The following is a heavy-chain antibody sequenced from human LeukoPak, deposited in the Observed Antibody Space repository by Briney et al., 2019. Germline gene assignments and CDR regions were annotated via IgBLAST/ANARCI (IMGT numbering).Heavy chain of an antibody. D-gene: IGHD3-10*01. J-gene: IGHJ4*02. Sequence: GGSLRLSCAASGFTFSSYWMHWVRQTPGKGLVWVSRISSDGTTTNYADSVKGRFTIPRDSARNTLYLQMNSLRAEDTAVYFCARWGVRSGTSDLFDYWGQGTLVIVSS. CDR3: ARWGVRSGTSDLFDY. V-gene: IGHV3-74*01. CDR1: GFTFSSYW. CDR2: ISSDGTTT.